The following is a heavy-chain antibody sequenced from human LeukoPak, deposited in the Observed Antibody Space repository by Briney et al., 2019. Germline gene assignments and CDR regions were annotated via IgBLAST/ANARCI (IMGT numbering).Heavy chain of an antibody. CDR3: ASSRGGCSSTSCYDY. D-gene: IGHD2-2*01. V-gene: IGHV4-61*01. CDR1: GASVSDGNYY. J-gene: IGHJ4*02. CDR2: MFYSEST. Sequence: DPSETLSLTCSVSGASVSDGNYYWSWIRQPPGKGLEWIGYMFYSESTKYNPSLKSRVTISVDTSKNQFSLKLSSVTAADTAVYYCASSRGGCSSTSCYDYWGQGTLVTVSS.